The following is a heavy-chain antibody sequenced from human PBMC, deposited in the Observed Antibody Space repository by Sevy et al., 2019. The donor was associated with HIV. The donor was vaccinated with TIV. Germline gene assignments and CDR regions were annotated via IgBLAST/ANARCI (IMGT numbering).Heavy chain of an antibody. V-gene: IGHV3-23*01. CDR2: ISGSGVNT. J-gene: IGHJ4*02. D-gene: IGHD2-21*02. Sequence: GGSLRLSCAASGFTFSNYVMSWVRQAPGKGLEWVSVISGSGVNTYYADSVKGRFTISRDNSKNTLYLQMNSQRAEDTAIYYCAKGMTSIEEFDYWGQGTLVTVSS. CDR3: AKGMTSIEEFDY. CDR1: GFTFSNYV.